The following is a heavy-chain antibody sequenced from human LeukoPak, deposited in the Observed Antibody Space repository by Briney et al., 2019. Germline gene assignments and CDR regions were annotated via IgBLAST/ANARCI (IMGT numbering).Heavy chain of an antibody. V-gene: IGHV4-30-2*01. CDR3: AREQARRDYYGSGSGDAFDI. J-gene: IGHJ3*02. CDR1: GGSISSGGYY. CDR2: IYHSGST. D-gene: IGHD3-10*01. Sequence: SETLSLTCTVSGGSISSGGYYWSRLRQPPGKGLEWIGYIYHSGSTYYNPSLKSRVTISVDRSKNQFSLKLSSVTAADTAVYYCAREQARRDYYGSGSGDAFDIWGQGTMVTVSS.